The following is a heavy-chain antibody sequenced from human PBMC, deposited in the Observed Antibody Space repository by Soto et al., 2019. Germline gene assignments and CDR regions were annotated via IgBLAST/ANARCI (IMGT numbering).Heavy chain of an antibody. CDR3: ARSGHKESWCDP. CDR1: NGSISNYY. CDR2: VYSSGSA. V-gene: IGHV4-4*07. Sequence: QVQLQESGPGLVKPSETLSLSCTVSNGSISNYYWNWIRRPAGKGLEWIGRVYSSGSASYNPSLRSRVTMSVDTSKNQFSLKLNSVTAADTAVYYCARSGHKESWCDPWGQGTLVTVSS. J-gene: IGHJ5*02. D-gene: IGHD6-25*01.